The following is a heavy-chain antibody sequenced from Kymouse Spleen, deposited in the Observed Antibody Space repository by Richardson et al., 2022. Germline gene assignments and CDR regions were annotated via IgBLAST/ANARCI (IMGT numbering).Heavy chain of an antibody. CDR1: GGSISSGGYY. CDR2: IYYSGST. J-gene: IGHJ4*02. CDR3: ARQYCSSTSCYDYFDY. Sequence: QVQLQESGPGLVKPSQTLSLTCTVSGGSISSGGYYWSWIRQHPGKGLEWIGYIYYSGSTYYNPSLKSRVTISVDTSKNQFSLKLSSVTAADTAVYYCARQYCSSTSCYDYFDYWGQGTLVTVSS. D-gene: IGHD2-2*02. V-gene: IGHV4-31*03.